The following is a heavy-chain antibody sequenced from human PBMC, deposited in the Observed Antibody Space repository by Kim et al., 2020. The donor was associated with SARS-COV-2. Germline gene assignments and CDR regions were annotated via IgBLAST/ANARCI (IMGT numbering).Heavy chain of an antibody. CDR3: TRHGDGHFGY. D-gene: IGHD3-3*01. V-gene: IGHV3-21*01. Sequence: GGSLRLSCTASGFTFSYYAMNWVRQAPGKGLEWVSSINSGGTYIQYADSVKGRFTISRDDAQNSLNLQMNSLRADDTAVYYCTRHGDGHFGYWGQGTLDT. CDR1: GFTFSYYA. J-gene: IGHJ4*02. CDR2: INSGGTYI.